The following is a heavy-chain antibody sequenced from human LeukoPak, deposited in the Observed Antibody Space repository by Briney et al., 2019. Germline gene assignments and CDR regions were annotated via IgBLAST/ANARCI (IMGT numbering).Heavy chain of an antibody. CDR2: ISYDGSNK. Sequence: GGSLRLSCAASGFTFSSYAMHWVRQAPAKGLEWVAVISYDGSNKYYADSVKGRFTISRDNSKNTLYLQMNSLRAEDTAVYYCVRGIRYFDWLPRVLDYWGQGTLVTVSS. CDR1: GFTFSSYA. J-gene: IGHJ4*02. CDR3: VRGIRYFDWLPRVLDY. D-gene: IGHD3-9*01. V-gene: IGHV3-30*04.